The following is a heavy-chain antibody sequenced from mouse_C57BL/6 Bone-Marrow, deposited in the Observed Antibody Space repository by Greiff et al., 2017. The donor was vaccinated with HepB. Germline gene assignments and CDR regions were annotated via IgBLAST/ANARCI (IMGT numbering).Heavy chain of an antibody. J-gene: IGHJ2*01. D-gene: IGHD4-1*01. CDR2: IYPRSGNT. CDR1: GYTFTSYG. CDR3: ARVGWDGY. Sequence: VQRVESGAELARPGASVKLSCKASGYTFTSYGISWVKQRTGQGLEWIGEIYPRSGNTYYNEKFKGKATLTADKSSSTAYMELRSLTSEDSAVYFCARVGWDGYWGQGTTLTVSS. V-gene: IGHV1-81*01.